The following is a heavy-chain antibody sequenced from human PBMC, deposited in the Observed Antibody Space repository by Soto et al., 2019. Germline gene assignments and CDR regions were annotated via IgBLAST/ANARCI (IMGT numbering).Heavy chain of an antibody. V-gene: IGHV1-3*01. CDR1: GYTFTSYA. Sequence: ASVKVSCKASGYTFTSYAMHWVRQAPGQRLEWMGRINAGNGNTKYSQKFQGRVTITTDKSTGTGYMELSSLRSEDTAVYYCASDSGRSDVVPAAISAMDVWGQGTTVTVSS. CDR2: INAGNGNT. J-gene: IGHJ6*02. CDR3: ASDSGRSDVVPAAISAMDV. D-gene: IGHD2-2*01.